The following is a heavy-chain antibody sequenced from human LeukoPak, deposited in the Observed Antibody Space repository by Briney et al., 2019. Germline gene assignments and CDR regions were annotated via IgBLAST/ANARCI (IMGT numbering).Heavy chain of an antibody. Sequence: SETLSLTCAVYGGSFSGYYWSWIRQPPGKGLEWIGEINHSGSTNYNPSLKSRVTISVDTSKNQFSLKLSSVTAADTAVHYCARGLQRSGWKTGRGNWFDPWGQGTLVTVSS. CDR1: GGSFSGYY. D-gene: IGHD6-19*01. J-gene: IGHJ5*02. CDR2: INHSGST. V-gene: IGHV4-34*01. CDR3: ARGLQRSGWKTGRGNWFDP.